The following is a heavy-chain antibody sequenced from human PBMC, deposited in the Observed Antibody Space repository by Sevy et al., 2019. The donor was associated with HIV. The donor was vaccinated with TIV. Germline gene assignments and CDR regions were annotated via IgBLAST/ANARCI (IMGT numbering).Heavy chain of an antibody. V-gene: IGHV3-15*01. Sequence: GGSLRLSCAASGFTFSNAWMSWVRQAPGKGLEWVGRIKIKTDGGITYYAAPVKGRFTISRDDSKNTLYLQMNSLKTEDTAVYYCTTVSDIVVVPTAGYWGQGTLVTVSS. CDR3: TTVSDIVVVPTAGY. CDR2: IKIKTDGGIT. D-gene: IGHD2-2*01. CDR1: GFTFSNAW. J-gene: IGHJ4*02.